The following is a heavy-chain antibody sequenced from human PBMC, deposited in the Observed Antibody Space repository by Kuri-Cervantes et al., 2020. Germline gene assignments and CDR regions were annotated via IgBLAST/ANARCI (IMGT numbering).Heavy chain of an antibody. CDR3: ARGGSSWYLDFDY. CDR2: INNSGST. V-gene: IGHV4-34*01. D-gene: IGHD6-13*01. Sequence: GSLRLSCAVYGGSFSGYYWSWIRQPPGKGLEWMGAINNSGSTNYNPSLKSRVTISVDTSKNQFSLKLSSVTAADTAVYYCARGGSSWYLDFDYWGQGTLVTVSS. J-gene: IGHJ4*02. CDR1: GGSFSGYY.